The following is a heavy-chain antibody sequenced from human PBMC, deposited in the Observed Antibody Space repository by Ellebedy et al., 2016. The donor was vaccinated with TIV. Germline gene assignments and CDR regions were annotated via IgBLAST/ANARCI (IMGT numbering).Heavy chain of an antibody. D-gene: IGHD5-18*01. CDR2: IYYSGST. V-gene: IGHV4-39*07. CDR3: ARANRLLNWFDP. Sequence: GSLRLSXTVSGGSISSSSYYWGWIRQPPGKGLEWIGSIYYSGSTYYNPSLKSRVTISVDTSKNQFSLKLSSVTAADTAVYYCARANRLLNWFDPWGQGTLVTVSS. J-gene: IGHJ5*02. CDR1: GGSISSSSYY.